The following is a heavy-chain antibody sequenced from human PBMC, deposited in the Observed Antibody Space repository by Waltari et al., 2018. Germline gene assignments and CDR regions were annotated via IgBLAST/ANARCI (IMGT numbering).Heavy chain of an antibody. CDR1: GGTFSSYA. D-gene: IGHD1-26*01. CDR2: ISPIFGPA. J-gene: IGHJ4*02. V-gene: IGHV1-69*13. Sequence: QVQLVQSGAEVKKPGYSVKVSCKASGGTFSSYAIRWVRQAPGKGLEWMGGISPIFGPANYAQKFQGRVTITADESTSTAYMELSSLRSEDTAVYYCARARSGSYLGDYWGQGTLVTVSS. CDR3: ARARSGSYLGDY.